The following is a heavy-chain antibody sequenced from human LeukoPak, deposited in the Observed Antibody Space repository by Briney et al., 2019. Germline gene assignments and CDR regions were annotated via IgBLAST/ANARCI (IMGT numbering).Heavy chain of an antibody. CDR1: GGSFGGYF. J-gene: IGHJ4*02. Sequence: SETLSLTCSAYGGSFGGYFWSWIRQPPGEALECIGEVNHSGSTNYNPSLKSRVTISVDTSRTQFSLNLRSVTAADTAVYYCARGPPLAYYGTGGYYFFDYWGQGILVTVSS. V-gene: IGHV4-34*01. CDR3: ARGPPLAYYGTGGYYFFDY. CDR2: VNHSGST. D-gene: IGHD3-22*01.